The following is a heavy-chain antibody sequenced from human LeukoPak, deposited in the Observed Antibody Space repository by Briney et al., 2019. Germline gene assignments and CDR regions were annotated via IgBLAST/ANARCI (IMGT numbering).Heavy chain of an antibody. V-gene: IGHV4-59*01. Sequence: SETLSLTCTVSGGSISGYYWSWIRQPPGKGLEWIGYIYYSGSTNYNPSLKSRVTISVDTSKNQFSLKLSSVTAADTAVYYCARGHVDTAMVLGYWGHGALVTVSS. CDR1: GGSISGYY. CDR2: IYYSGST. D-gene: IGHD5-18*01. J-gene: IGHJ4*01. CDR3: ARGHVDTAMVLGY.